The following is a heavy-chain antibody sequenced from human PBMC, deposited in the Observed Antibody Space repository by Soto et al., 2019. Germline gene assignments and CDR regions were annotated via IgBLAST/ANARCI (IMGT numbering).Heavy chain of an antibody. CDR2: LYWDDDK. CDR3: AHSKTSGMRYYFDY. Sequence: QITLKESGPTLVKPTQTLTLTCTFSGFSLSTTRVGVGWIRQPPGEALEWLALLYWDDDKLYSPSLKRRLTITNDTSKNHVVLTLTIMNPVDTATYYCAHSKTSGMRYYFDYWGQGTLVTVSS. CDR1: GFSLSTTRVG. V-gene: IGHV2-5*02. J-gene: IGHJ4*02.